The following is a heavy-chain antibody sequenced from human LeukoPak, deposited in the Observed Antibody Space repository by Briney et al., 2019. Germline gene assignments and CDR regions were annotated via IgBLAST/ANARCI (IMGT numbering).Heavy chain of an antibody. Sequence: ASVKVSCKASGYTFTGYYMHWVQQAPGQGLEWMGWINPNSGGTNYAQKFQGWVTMTRDTSISTAYMELSRLRSDDTAVYYCARATLSTYYYDSSGYGFDYWGQGTLVTVSS. J-gene: IGHJ4*02. V-gene: IGHV1-2*04. CDR2: INPNSGGT. D-gene: IGHD3-22*01. CDR1: GYTFTGYY. CDR3: ARATLSTYYYDSSGYGFDY.